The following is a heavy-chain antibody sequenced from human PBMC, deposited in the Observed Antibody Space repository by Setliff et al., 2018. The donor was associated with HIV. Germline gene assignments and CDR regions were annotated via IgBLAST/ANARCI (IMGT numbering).Heavy chain of an antibody. CDR3: ARVPYSSSWSFGY. V-gene: IGHV3-21*01. CDR1: GFTFDNYG. D-gene: IGHD6-13*01. J-gene: IGHJ4*02. Sequence: GSLRLSCAAFGFTFDNYGMNWVRQAPGKGLEWVSTIGANSETSYYADSVKGRFTISRDNAKKSLYLQMNSLRAEDTAVYYCARVPYSSSWSFGYWGQGALVTVSS. CDR2: IGANSETS.